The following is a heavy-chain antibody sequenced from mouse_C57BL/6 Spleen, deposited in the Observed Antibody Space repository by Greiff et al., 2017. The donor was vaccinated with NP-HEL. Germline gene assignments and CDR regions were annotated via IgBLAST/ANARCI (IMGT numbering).Heavy chain of an antibody. Sequence: VQLQQSGPELVKPGASVTISCKASGYTFTDYYINWVKQRPGQGLEWIGWIFPGSGSTYHNEKFKGKVALTVDKSSSTAYMLLSSLTSEYSAVYVCARRYYGSIWYFDVWGTGTTVTVSS. J-gene: IGHJ1*03. CDR3: ARRYYGSIWYFDV. CDR1: GYTFTDYY. CDR2: IFPGSGST. D-gene: IGHD1-1*01. V-gene: IGHV1-75*01.